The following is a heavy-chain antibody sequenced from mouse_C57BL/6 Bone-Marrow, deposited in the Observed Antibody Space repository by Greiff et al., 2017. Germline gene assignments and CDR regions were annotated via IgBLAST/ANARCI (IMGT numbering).Heavy chain of an antibody. CDR2: INPSNGGT. V-gene: IGHV1-53*01. CDR3: ARWDYSGSSYPSYWYFDV. D-gene: IGHD1-1*01. Sequence: QVQLQQPGTELVKPGASVKLSCKASGYTFTSYWMHWVKQRPGQGLEWIGNINPSNGGTNYNEKFKSKATLTVDKSSSTAYMQLSSLTSEDSAVYYCARWDYSGSSYPSYWYFDVWGTGTTVTVSS. J-gene: IGHJ1*03. CDR1: GYTFTSYW.